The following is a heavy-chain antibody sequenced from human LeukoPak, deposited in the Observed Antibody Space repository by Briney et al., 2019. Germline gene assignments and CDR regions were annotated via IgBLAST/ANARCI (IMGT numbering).Heavy chain of an antibody. V-gene: IGHV3-74*01. J-gene: IGHJ4*02. CDR3: ARVIYSGWEGELSD. CDR2: INSDGSTT. CDR1: GFTFSSYW. Sequence: GGSLRLSCAASGFTFSSYWMHWVRQAPGKGLVWVSRINSDGSTTSYADSVMGRFTISRDNTKNTLYLQMNSLRAEDTAVYYCARVIYSGWEGELSDWGQGTLVTVSS. D-gene: IGHD6-19*01.